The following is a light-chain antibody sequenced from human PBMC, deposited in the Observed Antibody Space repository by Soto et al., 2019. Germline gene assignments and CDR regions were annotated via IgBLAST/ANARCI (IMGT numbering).Light chain of an antibody. CDR2: YDR. V-gene: IGLV3-21*04. CDR1: NIGSRS. Sequence: SYELTQPPSVSVAPGRTARITCWGNNIGSRSVHWYQQMPGQAPLLVIYYDRDRPSGIPERFSGSSSGNTATLTINRVEAGDEASYYCQVWDSGSGHRVFGGGTKLTVL. CDR3: QVWDSGSGHRV. J-gene: IGLJ2*01.